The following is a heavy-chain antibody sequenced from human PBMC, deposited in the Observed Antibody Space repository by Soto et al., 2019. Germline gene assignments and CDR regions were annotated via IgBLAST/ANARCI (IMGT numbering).Heavy chain of an antibody. D-gene: IGHD6-13*01. CDR1: GGSISSGGHY. CDR2: IYYRGNT. J-gene: IGHJ4*02. CDR3: ARHRDTSSRYLLPDY. V-gene: IGHV4-39*01. Sequence: SETLSLTCTASGGSISSGGHYWGWIRQPPGKGLEWIGNIYYRGNTYYNPSLRSRVTISVDTSKNQFSLKVTSLTVADTAVYYCARHRDTSSRYLLPDYWGQGILVTVSS.